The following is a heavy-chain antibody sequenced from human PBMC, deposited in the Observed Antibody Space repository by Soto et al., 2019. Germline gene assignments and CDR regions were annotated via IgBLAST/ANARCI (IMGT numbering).Heavy chain of an antibody. D-gene: IGHD6-19*01. J-gene: IGHJ4*02. V-gene: IGHV4-39*01. CDR3: ARHFSVYYFDY. CDR1: GDSITSNSYF. CDR2: IYYSGTT. Sequence: SETLSLTCTVSGDSITSNSYFWAWIRQPPGKGLEWIGSIYYSGTTYYNPSLKSRVTISVDRSKNQFSLKLSSVTAADMAVYYCARHFSVYYFDYGGQGALVT.